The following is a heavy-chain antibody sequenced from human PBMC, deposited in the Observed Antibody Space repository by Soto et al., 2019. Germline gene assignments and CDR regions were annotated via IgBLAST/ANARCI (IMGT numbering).Heavy chain of an antibody. D-gene: IGHD1-26*01. CDR3: ARRGHRYSSNYFDN. J-gene: IGHJ4*02. CDR1: GYSFTNYW. CDR2: IQPGDSDA. Sequence: GESLKISCKGSGYSFTNYWIGWVRQMPGKGLEWMGIIQPGDSDARYSPSFQGQVTISADESIRTAYLQWSSLKASDTAMYYCARRGHRYSSNYFDNWGQGTLVTVSS. V-gene: IGHV5-51*01.